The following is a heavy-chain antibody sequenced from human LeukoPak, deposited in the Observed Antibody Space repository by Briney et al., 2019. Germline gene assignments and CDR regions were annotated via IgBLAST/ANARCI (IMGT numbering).Heavy chain of an antibody. CDR2: ISAYNGNT. V-gene: IGHV1-18*01. Sequence: ASVKVSCKASGYTFTSYGISWVRQAPGQGLEWMGWISAYNGNTNYAQKLQGRVTMTTDTSTSTAYMELRSLRSDDTAMYYCARDSEGREDYYDSSGYYLIDYWGQGTLVTVSS. CDR1: GYTFTSYG. CDR3: ARDSEGREDYYDSSGYYLIDY. D-gene: IGHD3-22*01. J-gene: IGHJ4*02.